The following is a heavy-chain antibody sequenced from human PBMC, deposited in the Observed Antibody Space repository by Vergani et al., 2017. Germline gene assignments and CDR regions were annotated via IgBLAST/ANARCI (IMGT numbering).Heavy chain of an antibody. V-gene: IGHV1-24*01. CDR2: FDPGHGEV. CDR1: GYSLTELT. J-gene: IGHJ4*02. D-gene: IGHD3-22*01. CDR3: AIVTDYYDNSGYYLDY. Sequence: QVQLVQSGSEVRKPGASVKVSCQVSGYSLTELTIHWVRPAPGKGLEWMGGFDPGHGEVTFAHHIQGRVTMTEDRSTDTAYMELSSLRPEDTALYYCAIVTDYYDNSGYYLDYWGQGTLVTVSS.